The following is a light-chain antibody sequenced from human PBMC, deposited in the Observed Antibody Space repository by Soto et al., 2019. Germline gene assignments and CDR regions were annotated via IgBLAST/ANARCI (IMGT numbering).Light chain of an antibody. Sequence: DIVLTQSPVTLSLSPGDRATLSCRASQSISTYLAWFQQKPGQAPRLLIYDASNRAAGVPARFTGSGSGTDFTLSISSLEPEDFAVYYYQQRSNWPPYTFGQGTKLEIK. CDR3: QQRSNWPPYT. CDR1: QSISTY. CDR2: DAS. V-gene: IGKV3-11*01. J-gene: IGKJ2*01.